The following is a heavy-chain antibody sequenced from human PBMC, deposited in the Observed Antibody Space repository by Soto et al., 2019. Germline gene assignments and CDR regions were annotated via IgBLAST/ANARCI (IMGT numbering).Heavy chain of an antibody. Sequence: PGGSMRLSCAASGITIIYAWMDWVSQAPGKRLEWVGRIKSQASGGTIDYAAPVKGRFTISRDDSKNTVYLQMDSLKTEDTAVYYCTHLLSLAHPYSYLWGQGTQVTVSS. J-gene: IGHJ4*02. D-gene: IGHD2-21*01. CDR3: THLLSLAHPYSYL. V-gene: IGHV3-15*07. CDR1: GITIIYAW. CDR2: IKSQASGGTI.